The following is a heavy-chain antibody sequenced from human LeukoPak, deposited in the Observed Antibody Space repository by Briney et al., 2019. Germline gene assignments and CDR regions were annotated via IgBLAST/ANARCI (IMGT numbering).Heavy chain of an antibody. J-gene: IGHJ4*02. CDR2: ISSSTYI. CDR3: ATVGGYY. D-gene: IGHD1-26*01. V-gene: IGHV3-21*01. CDR1: GFSFINYA. Sequence: GGSLRLSCAASGFSFINYAMNWVRQAPGKGLEWVSSISSSTYIYYADSVKGRFTISRDNAKNSLYLQMNSLRAEDTAVYYCATVGGYYWGQGTLVTVSS.